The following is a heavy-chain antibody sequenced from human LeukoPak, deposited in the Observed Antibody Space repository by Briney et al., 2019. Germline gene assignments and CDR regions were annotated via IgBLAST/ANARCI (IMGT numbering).Heavy chain of an antibody. CDR3: ARMTLRGVVFDY. V-gene: IGHV1-69*04. CDR2: IIPILGIA. J-gene: IGHJ4*02. D-gene: IGHD2-15*01. CDR1: GGTFSSYA. Sequence: GASVKVSCKASGGTFSSYAISWVRQAPGQGLEWMGRIIPILGIANYAQKFQGRVTITADKSTSTAYMELSSLRSEDTAVYYCARMTLRGVVFDYWGQGTLVTVSS.